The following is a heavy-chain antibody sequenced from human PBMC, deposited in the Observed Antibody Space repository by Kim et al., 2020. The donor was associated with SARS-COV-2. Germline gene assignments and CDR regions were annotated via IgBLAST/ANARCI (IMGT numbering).Heavy chain of an antibody. Sequence: ADSVRARFTISRENYKNTLYLQMNSLRAEDTAVYYCVREKGPERGEKFDYWGQGTLVTVSS. J-gene: IGHJ4*02. V-gene: IGHV3-53*01. CDR3: VREKGPERGEKFDY. D-gene: IGHD7-27*01.